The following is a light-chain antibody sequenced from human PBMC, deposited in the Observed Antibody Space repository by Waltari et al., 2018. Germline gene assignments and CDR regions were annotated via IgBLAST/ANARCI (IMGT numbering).Light chain of an antibody. Sequence: QSALTQPPSASGSSGQSVTISCTGTSSDVGGYNYVSWYQQHPGKAPKLMIYEVSKRPSGGPDRFAGSKSGNTASLTVSGLQAEDEADYYCSSYAGSNNLGVFGGGTKLTVL. CDR2: EVS. V-gene: IGLV2-8*01. J-gene: IGLJ2*01. CDR1: SSDVGGYNY. CDR3: SSYAGSNNLGV.